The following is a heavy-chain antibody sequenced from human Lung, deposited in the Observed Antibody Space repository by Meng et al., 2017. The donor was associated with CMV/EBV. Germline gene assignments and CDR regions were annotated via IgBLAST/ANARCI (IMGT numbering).Heavy chain of an antibody. V-gene: IGHV3-74*01. CDR1: GFTFSSTW. Sequence: GGSLRLSCAASGFTFSSTWMHWVRQAPGKGLVWVSRINSVGSSTIYADSVKGRFTISIDNAKNTLYLQMNSLRSEDTAVYYCAREPYDYDSSLDYWGQGXLVTVS. D-gene: IGHD3-22*01. CDR3: AREPYDYDSSLDY. J-gene: IGHJ4*02. CDR2: INSVGSST.